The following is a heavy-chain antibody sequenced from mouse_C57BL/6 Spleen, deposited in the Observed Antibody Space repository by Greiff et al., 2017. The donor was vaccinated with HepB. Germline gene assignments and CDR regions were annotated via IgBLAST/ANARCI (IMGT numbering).Heavy chain of an antibody. V-gene: IGHV1-5*01. D-gene: IGHD1-1*01. CDR3: TSPLYDLYFDY. J-gene: IGHJ2*01. Sequence: VQLQQSGTVLARPGASVKMSCKTSGYTFTSYWMHWVKQRPGQGLEWIGAIYPGNSDTSYNQKFKGKAKLTAVTSASTAYMELSSLTNEDSAVYYCTSPLYDLYFDYWGQGTTLTVSS. CDR1: GYTFTSYW. CDR2: IYPGNSDT.